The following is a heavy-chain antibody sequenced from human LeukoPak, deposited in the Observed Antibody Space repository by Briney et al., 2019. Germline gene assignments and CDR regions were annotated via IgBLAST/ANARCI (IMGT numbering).Heavy chain of an antibody. V-gene: IGHV1-69*05. CDR3: ATRSYYDSSGYYFDY. CDR1: GGTFSSYA. Sequence: SVKVSCKASGGTFSSYAISWVRQAPGQGLEWMGGIIPIFGTANYAQKFQGRVTITTDESTSTAYMELSSLRSEDTAVYYCATRSYYDSSGYYFDYWGQGTLVTVSS. CDR2: IIPIFGTA. D-gene: IGHD3-22*01. J-gene: IGHJ4*02.